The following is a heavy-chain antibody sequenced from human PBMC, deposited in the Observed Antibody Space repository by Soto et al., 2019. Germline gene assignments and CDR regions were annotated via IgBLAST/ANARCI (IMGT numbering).Heavy chain of an antibody. Sequence: GGSVKGCFKASGGASSNDAISLVRQAPGQGLEWMGGITTIFGTAKYAQKFRGRVTITAYESTSTAYMELNSLRSEDTAVYFCARGPLLYHYDTSDYHYGFDYWGQGTMVTVSS. CDR3: ARGPLLYHYDTSDYHYGFDY. CDR2: ITTIFGTA. V-gene: IGHV1-69*13. CDR1: GGASSNDA. J-gene: IGHJ4*02. D-gene: IGHD3-22*01.